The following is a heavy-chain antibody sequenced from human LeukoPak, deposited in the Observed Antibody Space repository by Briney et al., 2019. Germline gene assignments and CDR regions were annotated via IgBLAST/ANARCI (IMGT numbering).Heavy chain of an antibody. Sequence: GGSLRLSCAASGFTVSSTYMSWVRQAPGKGLEWVSVIESGGRTYYADSVKGRFTISRDSSKNTLYLQMNSLRAEDTAFYFCARENGHIYGYAFLDQWGQGTLVTVSS. CDR3: ARENGHIYGYAFLDQ. CDR2: IESGGRT. J-gene: IGHJ4*02. V-gene: IGHV3-53*01. CDR1: GFTVSSTY. D-gene: IGHD5-18*01.